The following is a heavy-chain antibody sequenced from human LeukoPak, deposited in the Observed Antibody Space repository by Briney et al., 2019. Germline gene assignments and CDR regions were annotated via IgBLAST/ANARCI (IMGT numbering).Heavy chain of an antibody. CDR1: GGSISSSNW. V-gene: IGHV4-4*02. Sequence: SETLSLTCAVSGGSISSSNWWSWVRQPPGKGLEWIGEIYHSGSTNYNPSLKSRVTISVDKSKNQFSLKLSSVTAADTAVYYCARVTRQRGRDAFDIWGQGTMVTVSS. D-gene: IGHD2-21*02. CDR2: IYHSGST. J-gene: IGHJ3*02. CDR3: ARVTRQRGRDAFDI.